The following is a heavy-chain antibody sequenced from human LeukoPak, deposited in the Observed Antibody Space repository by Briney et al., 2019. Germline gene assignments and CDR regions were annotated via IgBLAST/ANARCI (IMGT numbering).Heavy chain of an antibody. Sequence: SETLSLTCTVSGGSICSYYWSWIRQPPGKGLEWIGYIYYSGSTNYNPSLKSRVTISVDTSKNHFSLKLSSVTAADTAVYYCARVPLSLFGTDYGYYGMDVWGQGTTVTVSS. CDR1: GGSICSYY. CDR3: ARVPLSLFGTDYGYYGMDV. J-gene: IGHJ6*02. CDR2: IYYSGST. V-gene: IGHV4-59*01. D-gene: IGHD4-17*01.